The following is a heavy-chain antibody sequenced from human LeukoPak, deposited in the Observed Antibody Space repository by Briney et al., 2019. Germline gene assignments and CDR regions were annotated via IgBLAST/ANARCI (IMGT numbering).Heavy chain of an antibody. D-gene: IGHD3-22*01. V-gene: IGHV1-69*13. Sequence: GASVKVSCKPSGGTFSSYAISWVRQAPGQGLEWMGGIIPIFGTANYAQKFQGRVTITADESTSTAYMELSSLRSEDTAVYYCARDASSGYTPWGQGTPVTVSS. CDR2: IIPIFGTA. CDR1: GGTFSSYA. CDR3: ARDASSGYTP. J-gene: IGHJ5*02.